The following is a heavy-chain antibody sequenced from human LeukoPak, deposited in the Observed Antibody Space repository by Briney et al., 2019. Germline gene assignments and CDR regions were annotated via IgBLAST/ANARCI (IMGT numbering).Heavy chain of an antibody. V-gene: IGHV4-39*01. CDR2: IYYSGST. Sequence: KPSETLSLTCTVSGGSISSSSYYWGWIRQPPGKGLEWIGSIYYSGSTYYNPSLKSRVTISVDTSKNQFSLKLSSVTAADTAVYYCARHPYSSTVDYWGQGTLVTVSS. D-gene: IGHD6-13*01. J-gene: IGHJ4*02. CDR1: GGSISSSSYY. CDR3: ARHPYSSTVDY.